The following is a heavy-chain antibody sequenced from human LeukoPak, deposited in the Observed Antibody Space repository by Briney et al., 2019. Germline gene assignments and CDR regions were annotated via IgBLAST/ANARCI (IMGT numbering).Heavy chain of an antibody. CDR1: GFIFSNAW. Sequence: GGSLRLSCAASGFIFSNAWMNWVRQAPGKGLEWVGRIKSKTDGGTIDYAAPVKDRFTISRDDSKNTLYLQMNSLNTEDTAVYYCTTERFGEFNFDFWGQGSLVTVSS. V-gene: IGHV3-15*07. D-gene: IGHD3-10*01. J-gene: IGHJ4*02. CDR2: IKSKTDGGTI. CDR3: TTERFGEFNFDF.